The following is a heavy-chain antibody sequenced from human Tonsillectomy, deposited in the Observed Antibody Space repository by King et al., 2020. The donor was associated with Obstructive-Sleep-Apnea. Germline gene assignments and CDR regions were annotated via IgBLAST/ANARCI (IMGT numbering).Heavy chain of an antibody. CDR3: ARDDYYYDSSGKD. CDR1: GGSISSSRSY. D-gene: IGHD3-22*01. V-gene: IGHV4-39*07. J-gene: IGHJ4*01. Sequence: QLQESGPGLVKPSGTLSLTCSVSGGSISSSRSYWGWIRQPPGEGLEWIGNIYYSGSTYYNPSLRSRVTISVDTSKNQFSLNLTSVTAADTAVYYCARDDYYYDSSGKDWGHGTLVTVSS. CDR2: IYYSGST.